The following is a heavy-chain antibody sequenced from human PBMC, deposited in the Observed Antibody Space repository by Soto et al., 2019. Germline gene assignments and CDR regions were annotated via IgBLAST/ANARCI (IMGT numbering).Heavy chain of an antibody. D-gene: IGHD6-19*01. V-gene: IGHV2-70*11. CDR2: IDWDDEK. J-gene: IGHJ6*02. Sequence: QSGPTLVNPTQTLTLTCSFSGFSLSTSTMCVNWIRQPPGKALEWLARIDWDDEKYYSTSLKTRLTISKDTSKNQVVLTMTNMDPVDTATYYCARMSGHSSGWKYGMDVWGQGTTVTVSS. CDR3: ARMSGHSSGWKYGMDV. CDR1: GFSLSTSTMC.